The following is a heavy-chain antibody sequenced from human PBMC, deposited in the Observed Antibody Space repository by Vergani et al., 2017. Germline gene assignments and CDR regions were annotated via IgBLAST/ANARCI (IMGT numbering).Heavy chain of an antibody. CDR1: GFTFSSYS. CDR3: ARRIFSSFDY. Sequence: EVQLVESGGGLVQPGGSLRLSCAASGFTFSSYSMNWVRQAQGKGLEWVSYISSSSSTIYYADSVKGRFTISRDNAKNSLYLQLNSLRAEDTAVYYCARRIFSSFDYWGQGTLVTVSS. J-gene: IGHJ4*02. CDR2: ISSSSSTI. V-gene: IGHV3-48*01. D-gene: IGHD3-3*01.